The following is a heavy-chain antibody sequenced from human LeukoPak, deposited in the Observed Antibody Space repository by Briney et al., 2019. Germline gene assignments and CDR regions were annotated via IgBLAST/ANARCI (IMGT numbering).Heavy chain of an antibody. CDR3: ARKVVDPRPFDI. Sequence: SETLSLTCTVSGGSISSTIYYWAWIRQPPGKGLEWIGTGYYSGTTYYNPSLKGRVTISVDTSKNQFSLKLISVTAADTAVYYCARKVVDPRPFDIWGQGTMVTVSS. V-gene: IGHV4-39*07. J-gene: IGHJ3*02. CDR2: GYYSGTT. D-gene: IGHD2-15*01. CDR1: GGSISSTIYY.